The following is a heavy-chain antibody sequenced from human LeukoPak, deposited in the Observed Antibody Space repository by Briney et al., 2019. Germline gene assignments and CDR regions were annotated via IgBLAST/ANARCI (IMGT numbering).Heavy chain of an antibody. CDR2: ISSSGKTI. J-gene: IGHJ4*02. D-gene: IGHD6-13*01. V-gene: IGHV3-48*03. CDR3: ATTSIAAAVPGCFDY. CDR1: GFTFSSYE. Sequence: GGSLRLSCEASGFTFSSYEMNWVRQAPGKGLEWVSYISSSGKTIFYADSTKGRFPVSRDNAKNSLYLQMNSLRAEDTAVYYCATTSIAAAVPGCFDYWGQGTLVTVFS.